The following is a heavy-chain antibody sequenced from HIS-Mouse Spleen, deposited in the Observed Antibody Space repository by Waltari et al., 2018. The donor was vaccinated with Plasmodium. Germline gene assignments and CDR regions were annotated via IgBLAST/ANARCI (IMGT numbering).Heavy chain of an antibody. CDR2: ISWNSGSI. D-gene: IGHD5-18*01. V-gene: IGHV3-9*01. Sequence: DVQLVESGGGLVQPGRSLRLSCAASGFTFDAYAMHWVRQAPGKGLEWVSGISWNSGSIGYADSVKGRFTISRDNAKNSLYLQMNSLRAEDTALYYCAKAIQLWSLDYWGQGTLVTVSS. CDR3: AKAIQLWSLDY. CDR1: GFTFDAYA. J-gene: IGHJ4*02.